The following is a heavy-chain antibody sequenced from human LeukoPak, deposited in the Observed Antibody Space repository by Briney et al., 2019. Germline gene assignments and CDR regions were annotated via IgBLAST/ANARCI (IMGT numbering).Heavy chain of an antibody. J-gene: IGHJ1*01. V-gene: IGHV4-34*01. CDR1: GGSFSGYY. CDR2: INHSGST. D-gene: IGHD2-2*01. Sequence: PSETLSLTCAVYGGSFSGYYWSWIRQPPGKGLEWIGEINHSGSTNYNPSLKSRVTISVDTSKNQFSLKLSSVTAADTAVYYCARADCSGTSCYEAEYFQHWGQGTLVTVSS. CDR3: ARADCSGTSCYEAEYFQH.